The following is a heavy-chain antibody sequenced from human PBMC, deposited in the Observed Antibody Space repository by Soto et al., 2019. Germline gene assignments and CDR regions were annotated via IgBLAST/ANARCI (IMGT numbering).Heavy chain of an antibody. D-gene: IGHD3-22*01. J-gene: IGHJ4*01. CDR2: ISHDGSKR. Sequence: PGWSLRLSFEVSGFTFSDFGLDWVRQAPGKGLEWVAIISHDGSKRFYADSVKGRFTISRDNSKNTLYLQMSSLRPEDTALYYCAKTATYVDGYDNTGYSSEDYWGHGTLVTVSS. CDR1: GFTFSDFG. V-gene: IGHV3-30*18. CDR3: AKTATYVDGYDNTGYSSEDY.